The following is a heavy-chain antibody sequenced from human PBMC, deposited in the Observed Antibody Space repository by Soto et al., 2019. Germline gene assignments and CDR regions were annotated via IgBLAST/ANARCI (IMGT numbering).Heavy chain of an antibody. V-gene: IGHV3-30*18. D-gene: IGHD2-2*01. CDR2: TSYDGTNK. Sequence: GGSLRLSCAASGFTFRNHGMNWVRQAPGKGLEWVAVTSYDGTNKYYADSVKGRFTISRDNSKNTLFLQMNSLRAEDTAVYYCAKGVCSSTRCPVGYVDYWGQGTLVTVSS. CDR3: AKGVCSSTRCPVGYVDY. CDR1: GFTFRNHG. J-gene: IGHJ4*02.